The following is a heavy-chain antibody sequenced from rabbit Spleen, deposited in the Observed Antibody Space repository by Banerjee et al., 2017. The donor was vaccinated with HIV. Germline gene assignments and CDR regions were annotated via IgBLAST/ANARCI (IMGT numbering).Heavy chain of an antibody. D-gene: IGHD1-1*01. V-gene: IGHV1S45*01. CDR1: GFSFSSSYD. CDR3: TRDDGSGHYIDGYFNL. J-gene: IGHJ4*01. CDR2: IYTGNGKN. Sequence: QEQLVESGGGLVKPGASPTLTCTASGFSFSSSYDMCWVRQAPGKGLEWIGCIYTGNGKNYYASWAKGRFTISKTSSTTVTLQVTSLTAADTATYFCTRDDGSGHYIDGYFNLWGPGTLVTVS.